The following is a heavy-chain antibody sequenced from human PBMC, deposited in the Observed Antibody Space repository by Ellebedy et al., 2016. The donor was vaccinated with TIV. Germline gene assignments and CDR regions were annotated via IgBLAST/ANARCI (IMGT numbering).Heavy chain of an antibody. V-gene: IGHV3-33*03. CDR3: AKDIRGPEAGTWYFGL. CDR2: VSYDGKVK. D-gene: IGHD6-13*01. CDR1: GFAFSNYG. Sequence: GESLKISCAASGFAFSNYGMHWVRQAPGKGPEWVAVVSYDGKVKYYLDSVKGRFTISRDNSKNTLYLQMNSLRADDTAIYYCAKDIRGPEAGTWYFGLWGRGTLVTVSS. J-gene: IGHJ2*01.